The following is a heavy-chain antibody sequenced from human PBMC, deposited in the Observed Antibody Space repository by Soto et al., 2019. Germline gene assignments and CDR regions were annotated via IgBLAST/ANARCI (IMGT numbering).Heavy chain of an antibody. D-gene: IGHD1-26*01. Sequence: LRLSCAASGFTFRNVWMSWVRQAPGKGLEWVGRVKSRSDGGTTDYAAPVKGRFTVSRDDSQSTLSLQMVSLKIEDSAVYFCTTAAGGMWGADYWGQGTPVTVSS. CDR2: VKSRSDGGTT. CDR1: GFTFRNVW. V-gene: IGHV3-15*01. CDR3: TTAAGGMWGADY. J-gene: IGHJ4*02.